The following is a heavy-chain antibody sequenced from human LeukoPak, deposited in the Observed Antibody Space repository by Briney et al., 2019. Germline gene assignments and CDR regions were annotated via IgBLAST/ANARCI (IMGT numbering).Heavy chain of an antibody. CDR2: IYPGDSNT. J-gene: IGHJ3*02. D-gene: IGHD6-6*01. CDR3: AGSTDSQLVDAFDI. Sequence: GESLKISCKGSGYSFTNYWIGWVRQMPGQGLEWMGIIYPGDSNTRYSPSFQGQVTISADKSISTAYLQWSSLKASDTAMYYCAGSTDSQLVDAFDIWGQGTMVTVSS. V-gene: IGHV5-51*01. CDR1: GYSFTNYW.